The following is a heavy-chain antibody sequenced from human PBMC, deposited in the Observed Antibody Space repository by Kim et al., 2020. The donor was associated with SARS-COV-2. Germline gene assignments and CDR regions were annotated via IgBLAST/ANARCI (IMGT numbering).Heavy chain of an antibody. V-gene: IGHV3-33*06. D-gene: IGHD5-18*01. J-gene: IGHJ6*01. CDR3: AKDRRYSQYYYYYYGMDV. CDR2: IWYDGSNK. Sequence: GSLRLSCAASGFTFSSYGMHWVRQAPGKGLEWVALIWYDGSNKYYADSVRGRFTISRDNSKKTLYLQMNSLRAEDTAVYYCAKDRRYSQYYYYYYGMDV. CDR1: GFTFSSYG.